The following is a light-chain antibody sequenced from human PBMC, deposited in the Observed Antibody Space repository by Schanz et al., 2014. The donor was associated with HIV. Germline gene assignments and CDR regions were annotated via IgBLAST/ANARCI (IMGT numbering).Light chain of an antibody. V-gene: IGKV1-17*01. J-gene: IGKJ1*01. CDR2: AAS. CDR3: QQYNSYWWT. Sequence: DIQMTQSPSSQSASVGDRVTITCRASQDIGNDLGWYQQKPGQAPKRLIYAASKLQSGVPSRFSGSGSGTEFTLTISSLQPDDFATYYCQQYNSYWWTFGQGTKVEIK. CDR1: QDIGND.